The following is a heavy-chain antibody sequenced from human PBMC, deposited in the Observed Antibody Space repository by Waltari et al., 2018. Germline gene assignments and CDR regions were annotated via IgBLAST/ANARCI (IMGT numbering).Heavy chain of an antibody. J-gene: IGHJ1*01. D-gene: IGHD1-26*01. CDR2: IRKTANSYTT. Sequence: EVQLVESGGGLVQPGGSLRLSCAASGFTFIDHYMDWVRQAAGKGLEWVGRIRKTANSYTTEYAASGKGRFTISRDDSSNSLYLKMNSRKSEDTAMYYCSRAGNTTGTCFQNWGQGTLVTVSS. V-gene: IGHV3-72*01. CDR3: SRAGNTTGTCFQN. CDR1: GFTFIDHY.